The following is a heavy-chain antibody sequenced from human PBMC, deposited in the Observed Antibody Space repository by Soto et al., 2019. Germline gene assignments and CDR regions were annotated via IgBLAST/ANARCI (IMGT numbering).Heavy chain of an antibody. CDR3: ARDYGGNPGIY. Sequence: GGSLRLSCAASGFSFSSYWRSWVRQAPGKGLEWVAKIKQDGSEKYYVDSVKGRFTISRDNAKNSLYLQMNSLRAEDTAVYYCARDYGGNPGIYWGQGTLVTVSS. D-gene: IGHD4-17*01. J-gene: IGHJ4*02. V-gene: IGHV3-7*04. CDR2: IKQDGSEK. CDR1: GFSFSSYW.